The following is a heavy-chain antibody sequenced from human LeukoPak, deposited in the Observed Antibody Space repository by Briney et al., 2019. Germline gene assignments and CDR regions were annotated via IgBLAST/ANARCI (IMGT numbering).Heavy chain of an antibody. CDR1: GGSISSGSYY. J-gene: IGHJ3*02. V-gene: IGHV4-61*02. D-gene: IGHD5-18*01. Sequence: SQTLSLTCTVSGGSISSGSYYWSWIRQPAGKGLEWIGRIYTSGSTNYNPSLESRVTISVDTSKNQSSLKLSSVTAADTAVYYCASEYSYGLDAFDIWGQGTMVTVSS. CDR3: ASEYSYGLDAFDI. CDR2: IYTSGST.